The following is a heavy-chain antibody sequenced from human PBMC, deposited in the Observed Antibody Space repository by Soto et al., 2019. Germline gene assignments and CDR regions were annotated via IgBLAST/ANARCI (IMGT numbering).Heavy chain of an antibody. V-gene: IGHV2-5*02. CDR2: IYWDDDK. CDR1: GFSLTTSGVG. J-gene: IGHJ4*02. CDR3: AHRVLRTVFGLVTTTAIYFDF. D-gene: IGHD3-3*01. Sequence: QITLNESGPTQVKPRQTLTLTCTFSGFSLTTSGVGVGWIRQSPGKAPEWLALIYWDDDKRYSPSLKSRLTITKDTSKNQEVLKMADLDPADTATYYCAHRVLRTVFGLVTTTAIYFDFWGQGTPVAVSS.